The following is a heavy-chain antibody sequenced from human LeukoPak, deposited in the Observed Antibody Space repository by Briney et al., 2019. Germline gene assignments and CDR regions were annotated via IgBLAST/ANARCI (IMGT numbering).Heavy chain of an antibody. V-gene: IGHV3-23*01. Sequence: GGSLRLSCAASGFTFSSYAMSWVRQAPGKGLEWVSAISGSGGSTYYADSVKGRFTISRDNSKNTLYLQMNSLRAEDTAVYYCAKEVRYFDWSHYYYYYYMDVWGKGTTVTISS. CDR3: AKEVRYFDWSHYYYYYYMDV. CDR2: ISGSGGST. D-gene: IGHD3-9*01. J-gene: IGHJ6*03. CDR1: GFTFSSYA.